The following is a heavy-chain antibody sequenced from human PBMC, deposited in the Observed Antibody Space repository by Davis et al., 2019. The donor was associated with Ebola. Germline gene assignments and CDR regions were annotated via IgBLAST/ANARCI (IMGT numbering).Heavy chain of an antibody. CDR1: GGSISSYY. D-gene: IGHD3-3*01. V-gene: IGHV4-59*08. CDR2: IYYSGST. Sequence: GSLRLSCTVSGGSISSYYWSWIRQPPGKGLEWIGYIYYSGSTNYNPSLKSRVTISVDTSKNQFSLKLSSVTAADTAVYYCARHVTGRFLEWFSNWFDPWGQGTLVTVSS. J-gene: IGHJ5*02. CDR3: ARHVTGRFLEWFSNWFDP.